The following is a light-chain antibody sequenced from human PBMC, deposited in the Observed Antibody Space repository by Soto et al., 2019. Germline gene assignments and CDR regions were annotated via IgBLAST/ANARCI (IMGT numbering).Light chain of an antibody. CDR2: DVS. CDR3: QQYGSSPT. J-gene: IGKJ1*01. CDR1: QSVSSNY. Sequence: EIVLTQSPGTLSLSPGERATLSCRSSQSVSSNYLAWYQQKPDQAPRLVIYDVSGRATGIPDRFSGSGSGTDFTLTISRLEPEDFALYYCQQYGSSPTFGQGTKVEI. V-gene: IGKV3-20*01.